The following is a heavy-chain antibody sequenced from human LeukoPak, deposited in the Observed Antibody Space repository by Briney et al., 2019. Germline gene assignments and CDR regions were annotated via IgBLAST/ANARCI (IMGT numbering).Heavy chain of an antibody. J-gene: IGHJ4*02. V-gene: IGHV1-69*06. CDR2: IIPTFGTA. D-gene: IGHD2-2*01. Sequence: SVKVSCEASGGTFSSYAISWVRQAPGQGLEWMGRIIPTFGTANYAQKFQGRVTITADKSTSTAYMELSSLRSEDTAVYYCARGVPATSFDYWGQGTLVTVSS. CDR3: ARGVPATSFDY. CDR1: GGTFSSYA.